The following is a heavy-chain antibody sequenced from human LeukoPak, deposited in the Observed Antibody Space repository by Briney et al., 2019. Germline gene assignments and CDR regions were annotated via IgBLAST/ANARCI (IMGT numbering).Heavy chain of an antibody. V-gene: IGHV1-24*01. CDR1: GFTVSSNY. J-gene: IGHJ4*02. D-gene: IGHD3-22*01. Sequence: GGSLRLSCAASGFTVSSNYMSWVRQAPGKGLEWMGGFDPEDGETIYAQKFQGRVTMTEDTSTDTAYMELSSLRSEDTAVYYCATVDYYDSSGIDYWGQGTLVTVSS. CDR3: ATVDYYDSSGIDY. CDR2: FDPEDGET.